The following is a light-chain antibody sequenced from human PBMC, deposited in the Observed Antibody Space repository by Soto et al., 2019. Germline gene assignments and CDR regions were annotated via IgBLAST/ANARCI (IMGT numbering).Light chain of an antibody. CDR2: KAS. J-gene: IGKJ4*01. CDR1: QSISAW. Sequence: DIQMTQSPSTLSASVGDRVIITCRASQSISAWLDWYQQKPGKAPKLLIYKASSLESGVPSRFSGSGSGTEFTLTISGLQPDDFSSYYCYHYNSNPHTFGGGTKVEIK. V-gene: IGKV1-5*03. CDR3: YHYNSNPHT.